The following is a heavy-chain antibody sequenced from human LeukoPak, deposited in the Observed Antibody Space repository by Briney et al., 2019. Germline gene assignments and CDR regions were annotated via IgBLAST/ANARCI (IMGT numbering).Heavy chain of an antibody. D-gene: IGHD2-15*01. Sequence: SGTLSLTCAVSGGSISSNNWWSWVRQPPGKGLEWIGEIYHSGRTSYNPSLKSRVTISVDKSKNQFSLNLSSVTAADTAVYCCARDLSVVGAPGWGQGTLVTVSS. V-gene: IGHV4-4*01. CDR2: IYHSGRT. CDR3: ARDLSVVGAPG. CDR1: GGSISSNNW. J-gene: IGHJ1*01.